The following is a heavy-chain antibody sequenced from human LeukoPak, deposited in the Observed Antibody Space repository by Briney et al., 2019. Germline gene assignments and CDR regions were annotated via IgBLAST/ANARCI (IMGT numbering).Heavy chain of an antibody. J-gene: IGHJ3*02. CDR3: AKALYYDILTGPYPPAFDI. CDR2: ISGSGGST. Sequence: PGGSLRLSCAASGFTFSSYAMSWVRQAPGKGLEWVSAISGSGGSTYYADSVKGRFTISRDNSKNTLYLQMNSLRAEDTAVYYCAKALYYDILTGPYPPAFDIWGQGTMVTVSS. V-gene: IGHV3-23*01. D-gene: IGHD3-9*01. CDR1: GFTFSSYA.